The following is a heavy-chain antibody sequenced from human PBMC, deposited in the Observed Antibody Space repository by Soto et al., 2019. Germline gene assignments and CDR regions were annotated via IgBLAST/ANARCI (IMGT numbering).Heavy chain of an antibody. J-gene: IGHJ4*02. V-gene: IGHV3-23*01. CDR1: GFTFNSYA. CDR2: IRGSGGNT. CDR3: VKNSENHGDSRYHS. Sequence: PGGSLRLSCAASGFTFNSYAMSWVRQAPGKGLEWVSSIRGSGGNTYYADSMKGRFTISRDNSKNTLYLQMNSPRAEDTAVYYCVKNSENHGDSRYHSWGQGTLVTVSS. D-gene: IGHD4-17*01.